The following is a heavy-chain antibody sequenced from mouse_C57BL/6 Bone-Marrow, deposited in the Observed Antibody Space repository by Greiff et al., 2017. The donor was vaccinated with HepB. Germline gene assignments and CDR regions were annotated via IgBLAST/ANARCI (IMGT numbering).Heavy chain of an antibody. V-gene: IGHV1-42*01. CDR2: INPSTGGT. Sequence: EVQLQQSGPELVKPGASVKISCKASGYSFTGYYMNWVKQSPEKSLEWIGEINPSTGGTTYNQKFKAKATLTVDKSSSTAYMQLKSLTSEDSAVYYCARRGGYYCDYWGQGTTLTVSS. J-gene: IGHJ2*01. CDR3: ARRGGYYCDY. CDR1: GYSFTGYY.